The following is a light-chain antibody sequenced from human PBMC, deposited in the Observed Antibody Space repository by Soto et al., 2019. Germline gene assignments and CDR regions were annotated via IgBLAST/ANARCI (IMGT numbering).Light chain of an antibody. V-gene: IGLV2-14*01. CDR2: EVS. Sequence: QSVLTQPDSVSGSRGQSITISCTRTSSDVGGYNYVSWYQQHPGKAPKLMIYEVSNRPSGVSNRFSGSNSGNTASLTISGIQAEDEADYYCSSYTSSSTLNEVGTGTNVNVL. CDR1: SSDVGGYNY. J-gene: IGLJ1*01. CDR3: SSYTSSSTLNE.